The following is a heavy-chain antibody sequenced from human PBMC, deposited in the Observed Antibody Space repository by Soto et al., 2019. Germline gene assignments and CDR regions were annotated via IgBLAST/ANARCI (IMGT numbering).Heavy chain of an antibody. Sequence: GGSLRLSCEASGFPFSSYAMSWVRQTPGKGLEWVSGISGSGGRTYYADSVKGRFTISRDNSNNTLSLQMHILRVEDTAVYFCAKGGYYSLFDIWGQGTMVTVSS. CDR1: GFPFSSYA. J-gene: IGHJ3*02. CDR2: ISGSGGRT. CDR3: AKGGYYSLFDI. V-gene: IGHV3-23*01. D-gene: IGHD3-16*01.